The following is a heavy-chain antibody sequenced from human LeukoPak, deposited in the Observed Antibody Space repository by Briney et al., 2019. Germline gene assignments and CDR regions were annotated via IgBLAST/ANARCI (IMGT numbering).Heavy chain of an antibody. CDR3: ARSYPIDY. CDR2: ITSRGGAGTM. D-gene: IGHD1-26*01. Sequence: GGSLRLSCAASGFTFSDYYMSWASQAPGKGLEWVSYITSRGGAGTMYYADSVKGRFTISRDNGKISLYLPMNSLRGEDTAVYFCARSYPIDYWGQGTLVTVSS. J-gene: IGHJ4*02. V-gene: IGHV3-11*01. CDR1: GFTFSDYY.